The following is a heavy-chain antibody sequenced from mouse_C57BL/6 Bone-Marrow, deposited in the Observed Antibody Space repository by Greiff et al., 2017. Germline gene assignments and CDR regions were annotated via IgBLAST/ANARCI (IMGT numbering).Heavy chain of an antibody. V-gene: IGHV1-52*01. CDR2: IDPSDSET. Sequence: QVQLQQPGAELVRPGSSVKLSCKASGYTFTSYWMHWVKQRPIQGLEWIGNIDPSDSETHYNQKFKDKATLTVDKSSSTAYMQLSSLTSEDSAVYYCARWGYYGSSGWFAYGGQGTLVTVSA. D-gene: IGHD1-1*01. CDR3: ARWGYYGSSGWFAY. J-gene: IGHJ3*01. CDR1: GYTFTSYW.